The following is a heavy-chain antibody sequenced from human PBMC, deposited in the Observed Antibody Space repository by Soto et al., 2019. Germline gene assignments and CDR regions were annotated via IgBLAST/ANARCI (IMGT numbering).Heavy chain of an antibody. CDR3: ARDPVAEVGATRGFDY. CDR1: GFTFNDYY. CDR2: LSSTGSTI. J-gene: IGHJ4*02. D-gene: IGHD1-26*01. V-gene: IGHV3-11*01. Sequence: QVQLVESGGGLVKPGGSLRLSCAASGFTFNDYYMSWIRQAPGKGLEWVSYLSSTGSTIYYADSVKGRFTISRDNAKNSLYLQMNSLRAEDTAVYYCARDPVAEVGATRGFDYWGQGTLVTVSS.